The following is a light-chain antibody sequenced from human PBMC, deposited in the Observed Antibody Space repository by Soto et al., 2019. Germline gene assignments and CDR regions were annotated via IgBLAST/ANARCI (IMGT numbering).Light chain of an antibody. CDR1: QSASNNY. CDR2: GSS. Sequence: EVVLTQSPGTLYLSPGERTTLSCRSSQSASNNYFSWYQQKPGQAPRLLTVGSSDRATPIPHRFSHSVSGTDFNLIILRLEPYDLAVYDCLLYGRSPPYT. V-gene: IGKV3-20*01. CDR3: LLYGRSPPYT. J-gene: IGKJ2*01.